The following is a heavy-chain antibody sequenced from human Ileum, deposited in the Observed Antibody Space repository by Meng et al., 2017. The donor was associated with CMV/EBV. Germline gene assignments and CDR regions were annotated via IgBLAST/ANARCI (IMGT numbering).Heavy chain of an antibody. CDR2: IIWNSDHT. CDR1: GFTFDDHG. D-gene: IGHD1-14*01. CDR3: VKDLQPGGADV. V-gene: IGHV3-9*01. J-gene: IGHJ6*02. Sequence: GGSLRLSCAASGFTFDDHGTHWVRQVPGKGLEWVSGIIWNSDHTGYADSVKGRFTISRDNAQNSLYLEMNSLRAEDTALYYCVKDLQPGGADVWGQGTTVTVSS.